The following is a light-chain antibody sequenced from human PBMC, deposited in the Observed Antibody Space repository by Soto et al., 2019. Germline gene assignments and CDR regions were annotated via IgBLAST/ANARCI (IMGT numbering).Light chain of an antibody. V-gene: IGKV1-39*01. CDR1: QGIRND. J-gene: IGKJ5*01. Sequence: DIQMTQSPSSLSASVGDRVTITCRASQGIRNDLAWYQQKAGKAPKLLIFAASSLQSGVPSRFSGSGSGTDFTLTVSNLQPEDFATYYCQQSYTSRITFGLGTRLEIK. CDR3: QQSYTSRIT. CDR2: AAS.